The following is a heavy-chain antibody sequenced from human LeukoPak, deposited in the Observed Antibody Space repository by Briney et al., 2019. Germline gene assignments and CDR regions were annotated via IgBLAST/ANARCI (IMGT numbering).Heavy chain of an antibody. J-gene: IGHJ4*02. CDR2: IDHSGST. CDR1: GGSFSGYY. Sequence: SETLSLTCAVYGGSFSGYYWSWIRQPPGKGLEWIGEIDHSGSTNYNPSLKSRVTISVDTSKNQFSLKLSSVTAADTAVYYCARGGHDYGGNSDYWGQGTLVTVSS. V-gene: IGHV4-34*01. D-gene: IGHD4-23*01. CDR3: ARGGHDYGGNSDY.